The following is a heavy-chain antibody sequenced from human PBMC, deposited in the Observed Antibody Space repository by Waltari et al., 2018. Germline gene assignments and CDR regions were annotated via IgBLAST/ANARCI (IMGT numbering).Heavy chain of an antibody. CDR1: GFTFSSYA. Sequence: QVQLVESGGGVVQPGRSLRLSCAASGFTFSSYAMHWVRQAPGKGLEGVAVISYDGSNKYYADSVKGRFTISRDNSKNTLYLQMNSLRAEDTAVYYCARPVLRTRYYGMDVWGQGTTVTVSS. CDR2: ISYDGSNK. J-gene: IGHJ6*02. CDR3: ARPVLRTRYYGMDV. D-gene: IGHD2-2*01. V-gene: IGHV3-30*01.